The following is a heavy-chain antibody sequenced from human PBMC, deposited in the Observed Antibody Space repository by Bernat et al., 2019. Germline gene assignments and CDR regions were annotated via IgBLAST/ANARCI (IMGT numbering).Heavy chain of an antibody. V-gene: IGHV3-7*03. CDR3: ATNSDYKFDM. Sequence: EVQLVEFGGGLVQPGGSLRLSCAASGFTFSTYWMSWVRQAPGKGLEWVANIREDGSEKFSVYSVKVRFTSSRDNGKNSLYLQMNSLRAEDTAVYYCATNSDYKFDMWGQGTMVTVSS. J-gene: IGHJ3*02. CDR1: GFTFSTYW. CDR2: IREDGSEK. D-gene: IGHD3-10*01.